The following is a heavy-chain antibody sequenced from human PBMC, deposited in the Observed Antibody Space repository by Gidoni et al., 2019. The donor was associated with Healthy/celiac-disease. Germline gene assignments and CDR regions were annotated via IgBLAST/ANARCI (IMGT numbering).Heavy chain of an antibody. Sequence: EVQLVESGGGLVQPGRSLRLSCAASGFTFDDYAMHWVRQAPGKGLEWVSGISWNSGSIGYADSVKGRFTISRDNAKNSLYLQMNSLRAEDTALYYCAKDGGYCSGGSCYAFDYWAREPWSPSPQ. V-gene: IGHV3-9*01. D-gene: IGHD2-15*01. J-gene: IGHJ4*02. CDR1: GFTFDDYA. CDR3: AKDGGYCSGGSCYAFDY. CDR2: ISWNSGSI.